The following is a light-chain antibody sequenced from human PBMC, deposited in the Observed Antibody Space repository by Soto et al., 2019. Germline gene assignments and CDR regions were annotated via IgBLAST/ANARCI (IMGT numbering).Light chain of an antibody. CDR2: WAS. J-gene: IGKJ1*01. CDR3: QQYYSTLWT. V-gene: IGKV4-1*01. CDR1: QSVLYSSNNKNY. Sequence: DIVMTQSPDSLAVSLGERATINCKSSQSVLYSSNNKNYLAWYQQKPGQPPKLLIYWASTRESGVPDRFSGSGSRTDFTLTVSSLQAEDVAVYYCQQYYSTLWTFCQRAKVEIK.